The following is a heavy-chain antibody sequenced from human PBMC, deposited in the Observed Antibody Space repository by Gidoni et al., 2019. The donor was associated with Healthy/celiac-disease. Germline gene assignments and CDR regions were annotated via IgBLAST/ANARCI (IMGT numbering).Heavy chain of an antibody. CDR2: INHSGST. D-gene: IGHD1-7*01. J-gene: IGHJ5*02. CDR3: ARGGFVRGNYPRGGFWFDP. Sequence: QVQLQHCGAGLFKPSETLPLTRAVYGGSFSGYYWSWTRQPPGKGQEWIGEINHSGSTNYNPTLKSRVTISVDTSKIQFSLKLSSVTAADTAVYDCARGGFVRGNYPRGGFWFDPWGQGTLVTVSS. CDR1: GGSFSGYY. V-gene: IGHV4-34*01.